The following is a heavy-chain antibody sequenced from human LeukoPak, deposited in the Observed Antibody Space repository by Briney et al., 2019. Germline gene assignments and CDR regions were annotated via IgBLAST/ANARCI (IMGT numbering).Heavy chain of an antibody. J-gene: IGHJ4*02. CDR3: ARSRSYSSGSDY. V-gene: IGHV4-61*02. CDR2: IYTSGST. D-gene: IGHD6-19*01. CDR1: GGSISSGSYY. Sequence: PSETLSLTCTVSGGSISSGSYYWSWIRQPAGKGLEWIGRIYTSGSTNYNPSLKSRVTISVDTSKNQFSLKLSSVTAADTAVYYCARSRSYSSGSDYWGQGTLVTVSS.